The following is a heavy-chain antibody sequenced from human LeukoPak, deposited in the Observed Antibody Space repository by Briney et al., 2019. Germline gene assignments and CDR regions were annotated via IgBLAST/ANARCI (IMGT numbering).Heavy chain of an antibody. V-gene: IGHV3-66*01. D-gene: IGHD3-3*01. Sequence: GGSLRLSCAASGFTVSSNYMSWVRQAPGKGLEWVSVIYSGGSTYYADSVKGRFTISRDNSKNTLYLQMNSLRAEDTAVYYCAKDQVGAIFGVVVRNYYMDVWGKGTTVTVSS. CDR1: GFTVSSNY. J-gene: IGHJ6*03. CDR3: AKDQVGAIFGVVVRNYYMDV. CDR2: IYSGGST.